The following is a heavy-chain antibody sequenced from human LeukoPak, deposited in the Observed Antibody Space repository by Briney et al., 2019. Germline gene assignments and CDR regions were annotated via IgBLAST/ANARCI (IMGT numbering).Heavy chain of an antibody. V-gene: IGHV3-30*02. CDR2: IRHDGSNK. Sequence: GGSLRLSCAASGFTFSSYRMHWVRQAPGRGLEWVAFIRHDGSNKYYADSVKGRFTISRDNSRDTLYLQMISLRAEDTAVYYCAKSAVGATLGDYWGQGTPVTVSS. CDR1: GFTFSSYR. D-gene: IGHD1-26*01. J-gene: IGHJ4*02. CDR3: AKSAVGATLGDY.